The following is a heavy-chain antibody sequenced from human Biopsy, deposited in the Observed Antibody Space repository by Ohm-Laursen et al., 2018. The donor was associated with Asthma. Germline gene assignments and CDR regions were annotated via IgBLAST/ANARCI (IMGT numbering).Heavy chain of an antibody. V-gene: IGHV3-53*01. Sequence: SLRLSCAASGFTVSRDHMFWVRQAPGKGLEWVSVIYSGGTSHTADYVRGRFTISRDFSKNTLHLQMHSLRVEDTAVYYCPRGDSSGWSHYYFDYWGQGTLVTVSS. CDR3: PRGDSSGWSHYYFDY. D-gene: IGHD6-19*01. J-gene: IGHJ4*02. CDR2: IYSGGTS. CDR1: GFTVSRDH.